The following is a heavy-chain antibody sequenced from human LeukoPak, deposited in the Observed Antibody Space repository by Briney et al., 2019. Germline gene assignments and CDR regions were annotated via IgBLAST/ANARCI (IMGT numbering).Heavy chain of an antibody. CDR2: IYYSGAT. CDR3: ARATAGAAAADFDP. V-gene: IGHV4-31*03. CDR1: DGSISSAGYY. D-gene: IGHD6-13*01. J-gene: IGHJ5*02. Sequence: SETLSLTCTVSDGSISSAGYYWSWIRQHPGKGLEWMGFIYYSGATYYNPSLKSRVFISLNTSQDQVSLQLCSVTAADTAVYYGARATAGAAAADFDPWGQGTLVTVSS.